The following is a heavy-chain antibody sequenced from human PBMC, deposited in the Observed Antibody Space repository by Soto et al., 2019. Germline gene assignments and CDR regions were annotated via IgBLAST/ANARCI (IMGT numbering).Heavy chain of an antibody. V-gene: IGHV4-4*07. CDR1: DDFISSYY. Sequence: SETLSLTCTVSDDFISSYYWNWIRQPAGKGLVWIGRVSTSGAPNYNPSLESRVTMSVDTSKKQFSLKLTAVTAADTAVYFCARADYEILTGSYAMDVWGQGTTVTVSS. D-gene: IGHD3-9*01. CDR3: ARADYEILTGSYAMDV. CDR2: VSTSGAP. J-gene: IGHJ6*02.